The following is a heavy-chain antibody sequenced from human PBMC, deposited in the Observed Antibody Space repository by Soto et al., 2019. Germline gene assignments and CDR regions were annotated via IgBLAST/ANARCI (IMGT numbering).Heavy chain of an antibody. D-gene: IGHD4-17*01. CDR2: ISYDGTNK. CDR3: AKDLQSYGDYDYYCYGMDV. Sequence: VQLVESGGGEVQPGRSPTISCAASGFTFSTYGMHWVRQTPGKGLEWVAVISYDGTNKFYSDSVKGRFTISRDNFKNTLTLQMNSLRADDTAVYSCAKDLQSYGDYDYYCYGMDVWGLGTRVTVSS. V-gene: IGHV3-30*18. CDR1: GFTFSTYG. J-gene: IGHJ6*02.